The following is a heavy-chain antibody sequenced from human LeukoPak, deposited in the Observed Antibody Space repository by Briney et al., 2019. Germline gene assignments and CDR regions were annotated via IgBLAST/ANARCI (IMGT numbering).Heavy chain of an antibody. Sequence: ASVTVSCTASGYTFTGYYMHWVRHAPGQGLEWMGWINPNSGGTNYAQKFQGRVTMTRDTSISTAYMELSRLRSDDTAVYYCAREDVDTAMVPDYWGQGTLVTVSS. D-gene: IGHD5-18*01. J-gene: IGHJ4*02. CDR3: AREDVDTAMVPDY. CDR2: INPNSGGT. V-gene: IGHV1-2*02. CDR1: GYTFTGYY.